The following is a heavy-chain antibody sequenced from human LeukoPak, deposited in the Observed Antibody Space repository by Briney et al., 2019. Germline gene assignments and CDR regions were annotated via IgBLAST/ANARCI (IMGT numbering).Heavy chain of an antibody. J-gene: IGHJ4*02. V-gene: IGHV3-21*01. CDR1: GFTFSSYS. CDR3: AREQNVLLWFGELSGFDY. D-gene: IGHD3-10*01. Sequence: GGSLRLSCSASGFTFSSYSMNWVRQAPGKGLEWVSSISSSSSYIYYADSVKGRFTISRDNSKNTLYLQMNGLRAEDTAVYYCAREQNVLLWFGELSGFDYWGQGTLVTVSS. CDR2: ISSSSSYI.